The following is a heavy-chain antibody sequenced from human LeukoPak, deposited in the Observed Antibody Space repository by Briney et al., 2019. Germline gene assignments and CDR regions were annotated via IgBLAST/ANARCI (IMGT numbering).Heavy chain of an antibody. V-gene: IGHV1-18*01. J-gene: IGHJ4*02. Sequence: ASVKVSCKASGYTFTSYGISWVRQAPGQGLEWMGWISAYNGNTNYAQKLQGRVTMTTDTSTSTAYMELRSLRSDDTAVYHCARDFTSLAARPEGVDYWGQGTLVTVSS. CDR3: ARDFTSLAARPEGVDY. D-gene: IGHD6-6*01. CDR1: GYTFTSYG. CDR2: ISAYNGNT.